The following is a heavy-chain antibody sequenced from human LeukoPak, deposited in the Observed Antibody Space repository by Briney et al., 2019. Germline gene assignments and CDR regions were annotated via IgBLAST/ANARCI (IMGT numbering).Heavy chain of an antibody. V-gene: IGHV3-23*01. CDR1: GFTFSSYS. D-gene: IGHD2-15*01. CDR2: IGAGGSDT. CDR3: ARDRRTLDAFDV. J-gene: IGHJ3*01. Sequence: GGSLRLSCAASGFTFSSYSLNWVRQAPGKGLEWVSGIGAGGSDTYYADPVTGRFTISRDNSKNTLSLQMTSLRAEDTAIYFCARDRRTLDAFDVWGQGTMVTVSS.